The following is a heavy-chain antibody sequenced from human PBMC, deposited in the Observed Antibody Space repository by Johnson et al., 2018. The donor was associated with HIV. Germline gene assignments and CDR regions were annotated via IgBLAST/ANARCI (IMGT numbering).Heavy chain of an antibody. J-gene: IGHJ3*02. D-gene: IGHD6-19*01. V-gene: IGHV3-30*09. CDR2: ISDDGSNE. CDR1: GFTFSSYA. CDR3: SREARSERSAVAVSDAFDI. Sequence: QVQLVESGGVVVQPGGSLRLSCAASGFTFSSYAMHWVRQAPGKGLDWVAVISDDGSNEYYADSVKGRFAISRDNSKNTLYLQMNSLRAEDTAVYYCSREARSERSAVAVSDAFDIWGQGTMVTVSS.